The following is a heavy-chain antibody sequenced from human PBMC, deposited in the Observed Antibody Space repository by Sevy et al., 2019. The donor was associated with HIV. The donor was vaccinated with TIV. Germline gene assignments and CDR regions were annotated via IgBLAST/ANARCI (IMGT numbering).Heavy chain of an antibody. V-gene: IGHV3-53*01. CDR3: TREDLDLGEDHYYGMDV. D-gene: IGHD3-16*01. Sequence: GGSLRLSCVVSGFSVSSNYMSWVRQAPGKGLEWVSNIYSDGRTYYADSVRGRFTISRDTSKNTVYLEMKSLRAEDTAVYYCTREDLDLGEDHYYGMDVRGHGTTVTVSS. J-gene: IGHJ6*02. CDR1: GFSVSSNY. CDR2: IYSDGRT.